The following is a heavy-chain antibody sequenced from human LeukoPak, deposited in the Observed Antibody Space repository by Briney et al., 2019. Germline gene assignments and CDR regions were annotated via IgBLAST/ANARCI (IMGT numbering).Heavy chain of an antibody. CDR2: IDSDGSFT. Sequence: PGGSLRLSCAASGFSFRNYWMNWVRQAPGKGLVWLSRIDSDGSFTSYADCVKGRFTITRDNAMSTLYLQMNSLRADDTAVYFCARVKSGSTDYRGIESDPWGQGTLVTVSS. V-gene: IGHV3-74*01. J-gene: IGHJ5*02. CDR1: GFSFRNYW. CDR3: ARVKSGSTDYRGIESDP. D-gene: IGHD4-11*01.